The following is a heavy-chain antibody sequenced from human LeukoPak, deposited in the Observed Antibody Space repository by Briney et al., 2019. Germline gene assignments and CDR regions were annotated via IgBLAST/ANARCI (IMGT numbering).Heavy chain of an antibody. D-gene: IGHD6-13*01. CDR3: AVAAAGNYYFDY. CDR2: ISAYNGNT. J-gene: IGHJ4*02. CDR1: GYTFTSYG. Sequence: GASVKVSCKASGYTFTSYGISWVRQAPGQGLEWMGWISAYNGNTNYAQRLQGRVTMTTDTSTSTAYMELRSLRSDDTAVYYCAVAAAGNYYFDYWGQGTLVTVSS. V-gene: IGHV1-18*01.